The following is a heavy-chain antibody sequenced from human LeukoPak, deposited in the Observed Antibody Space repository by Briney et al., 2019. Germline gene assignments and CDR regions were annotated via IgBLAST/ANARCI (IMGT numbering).Heavy chain of an antibody. CDR2: ISAYNGNT. CDR3: ARMPGGSYLEYFQH. J-gene: IGHJ1*01. D-gene: IGHD1-26*01. Sequence: ASVKVSFKASGCTLTNYGISWVRQAPGQGLDWMGWISAYNGNTNYAQKLQGRVTMTTDTSTSTAYMELRSLRSDDTAVYYCARMPGGSYLEYFQHWGQGTLVTVSS. CDR1: GCTLTNYG. V-gene: IGHV1-18*01.